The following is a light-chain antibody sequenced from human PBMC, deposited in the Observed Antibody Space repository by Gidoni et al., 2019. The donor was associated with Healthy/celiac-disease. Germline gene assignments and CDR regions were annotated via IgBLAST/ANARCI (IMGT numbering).Light chain of an antibody. J-gene: IGKJ4*01. CDR3: QQYYSTPLT. CDR1: QSVLYSSNNKNY. Sequence: DIGMNQDSNPPAWSLGERATINCKSSQSVLYSSNNKNYLAWYQQKPGQPPKLLIYWASTRESGVPDRFSGSGSGTDFTLTISSLQAEDVAVYYCQQYYSTPLTFGGGTKVEIK. CDR2: WAS. V-gene: IGKV4-1*01.